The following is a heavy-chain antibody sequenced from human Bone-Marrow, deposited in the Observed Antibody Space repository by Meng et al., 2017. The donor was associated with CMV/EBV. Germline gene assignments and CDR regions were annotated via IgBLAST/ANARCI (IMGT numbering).Heavy chain of an antibody. CDR2: IYYSGST. V-gene: IGHV4-39*07. J-gene: IGHJ5*02. Sequence: RRLEESGPGPVKPSETLSLPCTVSGGSISSSSYYWGWIRQPPGKGLEWIGSIYYSGSTYYNPSLKSRVTISVDTSKNQFSLKLSSVTAADTAVYYCARGGWFDPWGQGTLVTVSS. CDR1: GGSISSSSYY. CDR3: ARGGWFDP.